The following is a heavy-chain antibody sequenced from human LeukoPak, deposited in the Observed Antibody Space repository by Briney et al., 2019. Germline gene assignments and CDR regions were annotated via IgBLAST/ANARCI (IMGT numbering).Heavy chain of an antibody. CDR3: ARGKYIYDSRPVAVWYFDY. V-gene: IGHV4-59*01. CDR1: GVSISSYY. Sequence: SETLSLTCTVSGVSISSYYWSWIRQPPGKGREWGGYIYYSGSTNYNPSLKSRVTISVDTSKNQFSLKLSSVTAADTAVYYSARGKYIYDSRPVAVWYFDYWGPGTLVTVSS. J-gene: IGHJ4*02. CDR2: IYYSGST. D-gene: IGHD3-22*01.